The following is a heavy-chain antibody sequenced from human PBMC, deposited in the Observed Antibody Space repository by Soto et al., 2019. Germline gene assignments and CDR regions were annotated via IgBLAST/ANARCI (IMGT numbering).Heavy chain of an antibody. Sequence: PGGSLRPSCAASGFTFNNYAMNWVRQAPGKGLEWVATISATGGSTYYADSVKGRFTISRDNSKNTLYLQMNGLRVEDTAVYYCAKDRLAGNFDYWGQGTTVTVSS. CDR1: GFTFNNYA. CDR2: ISATGGST. CDR3: AKDRLAGNFDY. V-gene: IGHV3-23*01. J-gene: IGHJ4*02.